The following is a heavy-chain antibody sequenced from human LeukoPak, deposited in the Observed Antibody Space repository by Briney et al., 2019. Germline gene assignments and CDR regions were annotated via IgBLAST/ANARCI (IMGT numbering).Heavy chain of an antibody. D-gene: IGHD2-15*01. CDR1: GFTFSDYY. Sequence: GGSLRLSCAASGFTFSDYYMSWIRQAPGKGLEWVSYISSSGSTIYYADSVKGRFTISRDNAKNSLYLQMNSLRAEDTAVYYCARDMSYCSGGSCYTDAFDIRGQGTMVTVSS. V-gene: IGHV3-11*01. CDR3: ARDMSYCSGGSCYTDAFDI. J-gene: IGHJ3*02. CDR2: ISSSGSTI.